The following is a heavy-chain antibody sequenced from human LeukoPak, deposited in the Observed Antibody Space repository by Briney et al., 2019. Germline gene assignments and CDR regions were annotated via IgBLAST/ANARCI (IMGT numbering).Heavy chain of an antibody. V-gene: IGHV4-34*01. D-gene: IGHD2-8*01. CDR2: INHSGST. CDR1: GGSFSGYY. CDR3: ARGPFYCTNGVCYGASPLYFDY. Sequence: SETLSLTCAVYGGSFSGYYWSWIRQPPGKGLEWIGEINHSGSTNYNPSLKSRVTISVDTSKNQFPLKLSSVTAADTAVYYCARGPFYCTNGVCYGASPLYFDYWGQGTLVTVSS. J-gene: IGHJ4*02.